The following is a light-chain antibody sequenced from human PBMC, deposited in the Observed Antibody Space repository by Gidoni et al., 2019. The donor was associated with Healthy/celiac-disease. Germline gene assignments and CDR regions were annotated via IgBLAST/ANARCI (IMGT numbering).Light chain of an antibody. CDR2: KAS. J-gene: IGKJ1*01. CDR1: QSISSW. V-gene: IGKV1-5*03. CDR3: QQYNSYWT. Sequence: DIQMTQSPSTLSASVGDRVTITCRASQSISSWLAWYQQKPGKAPKLRIYKASSLESGVPSGFSGSGSGTEFTITISSLQPDDFATYYCQQYNSYWTFGQGTKVEIK.